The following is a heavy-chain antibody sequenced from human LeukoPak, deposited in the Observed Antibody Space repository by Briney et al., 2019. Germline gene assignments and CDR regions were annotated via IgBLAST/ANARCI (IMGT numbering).Heavy chain of an antibody. J-gene: IGHJ6*03. CDR1: GGSISSYY. CDR2: IYTSGST. V-gene: IGHV4-4*07. D-gene: IGHD2-2*01. CDR3: ARSLDSAARSYYYYYMDV. Sequence: SETLSLTCTVSGGSISSYYWSWIRQPAGKGLEWIGRIYTSGSTNYNPSLKSRVTMSVDTSKNQFSLKLSSVTAADTAVYYCARSLDSAARSYYYYYMDVWGKGTTVTVSS.